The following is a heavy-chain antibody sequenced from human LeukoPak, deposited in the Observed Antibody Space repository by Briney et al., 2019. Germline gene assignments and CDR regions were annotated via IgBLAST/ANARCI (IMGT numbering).Heavy chain of an antibody. CDR1: GLTFSSYG. CDR3: GKGGGFGGTNVDY. Sequence: GGSLRLSCAASGLTFSSYGMSWVRQAPGKGLEWVSLINYNGGGTYYADSVKGRFTISRDNSKNTLYMQMNSLRAEDTAVYYGGKGGGFGGTNVDYWGQGTLVNGPS. CDR2: INYNGGGT. J-gene: IGHJ4*02. D-gene: IGHD1-26*01. V-gene: IGHV3-23*01.